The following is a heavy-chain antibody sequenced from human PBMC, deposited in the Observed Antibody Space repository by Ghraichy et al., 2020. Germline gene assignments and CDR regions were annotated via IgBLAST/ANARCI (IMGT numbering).Heavy chain of an antibody. Sequence: GGSLRLSCAASGFTFSNYVISWVRQAPGKGLEWVSTIGASGGSTYYADSVKGRFTISRDNSKNTLYLQMDSLRAEDAAVYYCAKAWGYCSGGTCPSYNWFDPWGQGTRVTVSS. CDR2: IGASGGST. D-gene: IGHD2-15*01. CDR3: AKAWGYCSGGTCPSYNWFDP. V-gene: IGHV3-23*01. J-gene: IGHJ5*02. CDR1: GFTFSNYV.